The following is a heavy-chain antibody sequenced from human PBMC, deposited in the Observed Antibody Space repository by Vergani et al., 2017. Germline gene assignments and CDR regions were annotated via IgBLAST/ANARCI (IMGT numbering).Heavy chain of an antibody. D-gene: IGHD6-13*01. CDR2: INPNSGGT. J-gene: IGHJ4*02. V-gene: IGHV1-2*02. CDR3: ASRYSSSPEDS. CDR1: GYSFTGYY. Sequence: QVQLVQSGTEVRKPGASVKISCKASGYSFTGYYVHWVRQAPGQGLEWMGWINPNSGGTNYAQKFQGRVTMTRDTSINTAYMEVMRLRHDDTAVFYCASRYSSSPEDSWGQGTLVTVSS.